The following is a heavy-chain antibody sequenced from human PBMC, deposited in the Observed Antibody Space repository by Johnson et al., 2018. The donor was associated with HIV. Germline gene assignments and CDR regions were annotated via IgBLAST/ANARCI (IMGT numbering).Heavy chain of an antibody. CDR1: GFTFSSYT. CDR3: ASPKTPTRVVRGALDI. CDR2: ISYDGSNK. V-gene: IGHV3-30-3*01. J-gene: IGHJ3*02. Sequence: QVQLVESGGGVVQPGRSLRLSCAASGFTFSSYTMHWVRQAPGKGLEWVAVISYDGSNKYYADSVKGRFTISRDNSKNTLYLQMNSLRAEDTAVYYCASPKTPTRVVRGALDIWGQGTMVTVSS. D-gene: IGHD3-10*01.